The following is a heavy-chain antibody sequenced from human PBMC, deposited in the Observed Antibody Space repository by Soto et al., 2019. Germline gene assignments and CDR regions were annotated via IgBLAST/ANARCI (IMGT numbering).Heavy chain of an antibody. J-gene: IGHJ4*03. V-gene: IGHV1-46*03. Sequence: GASVKVSCKASGYTFTSYYMHWVRQAPGQGLEWMGIINPSGGSTSYAQKFQGRVTMTRDTSTSTVYMELSSLRSEDTAVYYCARDSGIAVDDNYFDYWGQGTMVTVSS. D-gene: IGHD6-19*01. CDR1: GYTFTSYY. CDR2: INPSGGST. CDR3: ARDSGIAVDDNYFDY.